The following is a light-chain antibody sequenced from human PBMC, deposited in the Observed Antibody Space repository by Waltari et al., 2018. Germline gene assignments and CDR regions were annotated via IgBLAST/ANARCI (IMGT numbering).Light chain of an antibody. Sequence: EIVMTQSPATLSVSPGERATLSCRASQSVSSNLAWYQQKPGQAPRLLIYGASTRATGLPTIFSGGWSATDSTITISILPSEDFAVYCCQQYNNWPPTFGQGTKVEIK. CDR3: QQYNNWPPT. CDR2: GAS. V-gene: IGKV3-15*01. J-gene: IGKJ1*01. CDR1: QSVSSN.